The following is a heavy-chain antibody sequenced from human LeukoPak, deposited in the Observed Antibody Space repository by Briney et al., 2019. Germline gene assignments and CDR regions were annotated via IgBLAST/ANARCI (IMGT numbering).Heavy chain of an antibody. CDR1: GGSFSGYY. CDR2: INHSGST. D-gene: IGHD2-21*01. CDR3: ARKPLVMDAFDI. Sequence: PSETLSLTCAVYGGSFSGYYWSWIRQPPGKGLEWIGEINHSGSTNYNPSLKSRVTISVDTSKNQFSLKPSSVTAADTAVYYCARKPLVMDAFDIWGQGTMVTVSS. V-gene: IGHV4-34*01. J-gene: IGHJ3*02.